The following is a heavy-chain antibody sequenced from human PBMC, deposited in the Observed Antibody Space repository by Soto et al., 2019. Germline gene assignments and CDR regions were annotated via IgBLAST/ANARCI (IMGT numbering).Heavy chain of an antibody. CDR1: GFTFSSYA. J-gene: IGHJ4*02. V-gene: IGHV3-23*01. D-gene: IGHD1-26*01. CDR3: AKERVGATGFDY. CDR2: VSGSGGST. Sequence: GGSLRLSCAASGFTFSSYAMSWVRQAPGKGLEWVSAVSGSGGSTYYADSVKGRFTISRDNSKSTLYLQMNSPRAEDTAVYYCAKERVGATGFDYWGQGTLVTVSS.